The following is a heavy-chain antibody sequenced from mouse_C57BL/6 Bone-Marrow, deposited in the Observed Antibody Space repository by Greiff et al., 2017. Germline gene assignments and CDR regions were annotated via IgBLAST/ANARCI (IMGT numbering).Heavy chain of an antibody. D-gene: IGHD1-1*01. V-gene: IGHV1-78*01. J-gene: IGHJ4*01. CDR2: IYPRDGST. CDR3: ARRWYYGSSPYYAMDY. Sequence: QVQLQQSDAELVKPGASVKISCKVSGYTFTDHTIHWMKQRPEQGLEWIGYIYPRDGSTKYNEKFKGKATLTADKSSSTAYMQLNSLTSEDSAVYFCARRWYYGSSPYYAMDYWGQGTSVTVSS. CDR1: GYTFTDHT.